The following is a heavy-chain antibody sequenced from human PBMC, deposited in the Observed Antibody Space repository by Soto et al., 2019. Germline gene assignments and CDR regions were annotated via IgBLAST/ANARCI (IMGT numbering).Heavy chain of an antibody. V-gene: IGHV3-30*03. J-gene: IGHJ3*02. CDR3: ASSLSGTLLDAFDI. CDR1: GFTFSSYG. Sequence: PGGSLRLSCAASGFTFSSYGMHWVRQAPGKELEWVAVISYDGSIKYYADSVKGRFTISRDNSKNTLFPQVNSLRAEDTAMYYCASSLSGTLLDAFDIWGQGTMVT. D-gene: IGHD1-20*01. CDR2: ISYDGSIK.